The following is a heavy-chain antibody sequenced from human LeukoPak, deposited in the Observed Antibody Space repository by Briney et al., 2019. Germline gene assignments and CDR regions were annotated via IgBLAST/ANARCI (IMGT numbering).Heavy chain of an antibody. J-gene: IGHJ5*02. CDR1: GGSICSGSYY. CDR3: AREITVLRFLEWLNWFDP. D-gene: IGHD3-3*01. V-gene: IGHV4-61*02. CDR2: IYTSGST. Sequence: SETLSLTCTVSGGSICSGSYYWSWIRQPAGKGLEWIGRIYTSGSTNYNPSLKSRVTISVDTSKNQFSLKLSSVTAADTAVYYCAREITVLRFLEWLNWFDPWGQGTLVTVSS.